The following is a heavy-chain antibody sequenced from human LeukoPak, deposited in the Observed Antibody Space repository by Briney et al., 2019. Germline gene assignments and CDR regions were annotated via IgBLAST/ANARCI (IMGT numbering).Heavy chain of an antibody. D-gene: IGHD6-19*01. CDR1: GFTFSNYG. J-gene: IGHJ4*02. CDR2: ISYDGNDK. Sequence: GSLRLSCAASGFTFSNYGMHWVRQTPGKGLEWVAVISYDGNDKYYVDSVKGRFTISRDNSKNTLYLQMNSLRAEDTALYYCVKRVYTSVSFDCWGQGTLVTVSS. V-gene: IGHV3-30*18. CDR3: VKRVYTSVSFDC.